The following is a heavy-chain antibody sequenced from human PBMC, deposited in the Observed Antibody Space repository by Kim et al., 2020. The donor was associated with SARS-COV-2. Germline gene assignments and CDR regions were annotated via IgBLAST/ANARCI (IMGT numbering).Heavy chain of an antibody. V-gene: IGHV3-21*01. CDR1: GFTFSSYS. Sequence: GGSLRLSCAASGFTFSSYSMNWVRQAPGKGLEWVSSISSSSSYIYYADSVKGRFTISRDNAKNSLYLQMNSLRAEDTAVYYFARGYVDTAMVTPPYFDYWGQGTLVTVSS. CDR3: ARGYVDTAMVTPPYFDY. CDR2: ISSSSSYI. D-gene: IGHD5-18*01. J-gene: IGHJ4*02.